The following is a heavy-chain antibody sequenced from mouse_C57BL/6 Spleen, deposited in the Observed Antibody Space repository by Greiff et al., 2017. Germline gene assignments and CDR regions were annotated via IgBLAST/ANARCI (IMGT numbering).Heavy chain of an antibody. Sequence: QVQLQQSGAELVRPGSSVKLSCKASGYTFTSYWMHWVKQRPIQGLEWIGNIDPSDSETHYNQKFKDKATLTVDKSSSTAYLQLSSLTSEDSAVYYCARVGAATTWYFDVWGTGTTVTVSS. CDR2: IDPSDSET. CDR3: ARVGAATTWYFDV. J-gene: IGHJ1*03. CDR1: GYTFTSYW. V-gene: IGHV1-52*01. D-gene: IGHD1-1*01.